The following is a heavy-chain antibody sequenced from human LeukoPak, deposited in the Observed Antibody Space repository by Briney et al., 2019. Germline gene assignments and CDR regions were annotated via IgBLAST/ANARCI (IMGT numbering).Heavy chain of an antibody. CDR2: IYYTGIT. Sequence: SETLSLTCTVSGGSISTNDYYWGWIRQPPGKGLEWIGTIYYTGITYYNPSLKSRVTISVDTSKNQFSLKLSSVTAADTAVYYCARGRLRFLFSNNWFDPWGQGTLVTVSS. CDR3: ARGRLRFLFSNNWFDP. V-gene: IGHV4-39*01. CDR1: GGSISTNDYY. J-gene: IGHJ5*02. D-gene: IGHD3-3*01.